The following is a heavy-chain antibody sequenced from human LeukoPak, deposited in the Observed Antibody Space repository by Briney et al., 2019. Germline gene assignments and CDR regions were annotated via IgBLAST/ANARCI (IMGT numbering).Heavy chain of an antibody. J-gene: IGHJ4*02. CDR1: GYTFTGYY. Sequence: ASVKVSCKASGYTFTGYYMHWVRQAPGQGLEWMGWINPNSGGTNYARKFQGRVTMTRDTSISTAYMELSRLRSDDTAVYYCARDGPYYYDSSGYYDYWGQGTLVTVSS. CDR3: ARDGPYYYDSSGYYDY. V-gene: IGHV1-2*02. D-gene: IGHD3-22*01. CDR2: INPNSGGT.